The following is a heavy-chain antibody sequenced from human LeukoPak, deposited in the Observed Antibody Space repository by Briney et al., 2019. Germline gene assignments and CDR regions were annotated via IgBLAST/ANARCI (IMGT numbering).Heavy chain of an antibody. J-gene: IGHJ5*02. CDR3: ARLGYCTGTSCQQDNWFDP. Sequence: SETLSLTCTVSGGSIRNSSYYWGWIRQPPGKGLEWIGSIYYGGSTYYNPSLKSRVTISVDTSKNQFSLKLSSVSAADTAVYYCARLGYCTGTSCQQDNWFDPWGQGTLVTVSS. CDR1: GGSIRNSSYY. V-gene: IGHV4-39*01. CDR2: IYYGGST. D-gene: IGHD2-2*01.